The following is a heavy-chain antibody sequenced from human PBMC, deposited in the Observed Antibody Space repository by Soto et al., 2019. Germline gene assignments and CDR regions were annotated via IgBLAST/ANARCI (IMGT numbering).Heavy chain of an antibody. Sequence: QVQLQQWGAGLLKPSETLSLTCAVYGGTFSGYYWTWIRQPPGQGMEWIGEINHSETINFKPYIKSRLTISLDTSKKHFSHNVSSVTDADTAAHYGARAARTLGTSYSLHVWAQGTMGT. CDR2: INHSETI. J-gene: IGHJ6*02. D-gene: IGHD7-27*01. CDR1: GGTFSGYY. CDR3: ARAARTLGTSYSLHV. V-gene: IGHV4-34*01.